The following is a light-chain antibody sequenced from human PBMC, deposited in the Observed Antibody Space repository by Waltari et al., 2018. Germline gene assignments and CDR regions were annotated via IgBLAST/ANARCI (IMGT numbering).Light chain of an antibody. CDR2: RNN. CDR3: AAWDDILSGNV. Sequence: QSVLTQPPSASGTPGQRVTISCSGSSSNIGSNYVYWYQQLPGTAPKLLIYRNNQRPSGVPDRFSGSKSGTSASLAISGLRSEDEADYYCAAWDDILSGNVFGSGTKVTVL. V-gene: IGLV1-47*01. CDR1: SSNIGSNY. J-gene: IGLJ6*01.